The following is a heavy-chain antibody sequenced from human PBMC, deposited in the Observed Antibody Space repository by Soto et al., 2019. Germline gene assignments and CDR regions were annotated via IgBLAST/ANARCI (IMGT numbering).Heavy chain of an antibody. D-gene: IGHD3-16*01. V-gene: IGHV3-33*01. CDR1: GFSFRSYG. J-gene: IGHJ4*02. CDR3: ARDTWGLDY. CDR2: IWYDGSKK. Sequence: PGGSLRPSCTASGFSFRSYGMHWVRQAPGKGLEWVAVIWYDGSKKYYGDSVKGRFTISRDDSKSTVYLHMNSLRAEDTAVYYCARDTWGLDYWGQGTQVTVSS.